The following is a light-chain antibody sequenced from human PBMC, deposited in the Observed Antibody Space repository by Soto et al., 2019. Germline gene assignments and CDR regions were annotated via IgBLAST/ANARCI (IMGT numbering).Light chain of an antibody. J-gene: IGLJ2*01. CDR3: LLSFSGGMV. CDR2: DAD. Sequence: QAVVTQAPSLTVSPGGAVTLTCGSSTGPVSRAQYPYWFQQKPGQVPRTLIYDADNRHSWTPARFSGSLLGVKAALTLSGAQPEDEADYSCLLSFSGGMVFGGGTKLTVL. CDR1: TGPVSRAQY. V-gene: IGLV7-46*01.